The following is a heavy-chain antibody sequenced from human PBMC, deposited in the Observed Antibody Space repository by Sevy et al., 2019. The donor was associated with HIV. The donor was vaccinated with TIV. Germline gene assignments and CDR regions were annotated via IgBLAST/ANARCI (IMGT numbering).Heavy chain of an antibody. V-gene: IGHV3-33*01. CDR1: GFTFSNYG. Sequence: GGSLRLSCAGSGFTFSNYGMHWVRQAPGKGLEWVAIIWYDGSNKYYTESVKGRFTISRDNSKNMLYLQMNGLRAEDTGGYYCARDKLQTTGSLGDYYYGLDVWGQGTRVTVSS. J-gene: IGHJ6*02. CDR3: ARDKLQTTGSLGDYYYGLDV. CDR2: IWYDGSNK. D-gene: IGHD3-16*01.